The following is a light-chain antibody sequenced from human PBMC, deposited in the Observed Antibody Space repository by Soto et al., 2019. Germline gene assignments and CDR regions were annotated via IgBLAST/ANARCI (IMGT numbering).Light chain of an antibody. J-gene: IGLJ2*01. CDR3: SSYAGSNMVV. V-gene: IGLV2-8*01. CDR1: TSDVGAHNY. CDR2: EVS. Sequence: QSALTQPASVSGSPGQTITISCTGTTSDVGAHNYVSWYQHHPGKAPKLVIYEVSKRPSGVPDRFSGSKSGNTASLTVSGLQAEDEADYYCSSYAGSNMVVFGGGTKLTVL.